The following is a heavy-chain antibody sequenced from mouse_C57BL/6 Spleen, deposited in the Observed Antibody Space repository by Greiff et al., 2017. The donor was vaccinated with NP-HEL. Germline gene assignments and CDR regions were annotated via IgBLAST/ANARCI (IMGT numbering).Heavy chain of an antibody. V-gene: IGHV3-6*01. CDR2: ISYDGSN. D-gene: IGHD2-4*01. CDR1: GYSITSGYY. Sequence: ESGPGLVKPSQSLSLTCSVTGYSITSGYYWNWIRQFPGNKLEWMGYISYDGSNNYNPSLKNRISITRDTSKNQFFLKLNSVTTEDTATYYCAREGSTMITGAWFAYWGQGTLVTVSA. J-gene: IGHJ3*01. CDR3: AREGSTMITGAWFAY.